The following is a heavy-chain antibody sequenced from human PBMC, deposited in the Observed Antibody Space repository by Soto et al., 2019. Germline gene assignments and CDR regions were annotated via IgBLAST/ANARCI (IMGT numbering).Heavy chain of an antibody. CDR1: GFTFNKYW. Sequence: EVQLVESGGVLVQPGGSLRLCCAASGFTFNKYWMAWVRQAPGKGLECVANINQDGSDKYYVDSVRGRFTISRDNTKNSLYLQMNSLRGEDTAVYYCCRGSGSFDYWGQGTLVTVSS. V-gene: IGHV3-7*01. CDR3: CRGSGSFDY. CDR2: INQDGSDK. J-gene: IGHJ4*02.